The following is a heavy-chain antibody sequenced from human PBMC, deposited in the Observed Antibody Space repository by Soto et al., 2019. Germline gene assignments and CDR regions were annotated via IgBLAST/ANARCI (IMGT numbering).Heavy chain of an antibody. CDR3: ARLRRDGQTGYAFDM. D-gene: IGHD7-27*01. V-gene: IGHV4-39*01. CDR2: IYYGGST. Sequence: SQTHSLTYTVSYGSISSSDYHWGWIRQPPGKGLEWIGNIYYGGSTYYNPSLKSGVTISEDTSKNQFSLKVISVTAADTAVYYCARLRRDGQTGYAFDMWGQGTMVTVSS. J-gene: IGHJ3*02. CDR1: YGSISSSDYH.